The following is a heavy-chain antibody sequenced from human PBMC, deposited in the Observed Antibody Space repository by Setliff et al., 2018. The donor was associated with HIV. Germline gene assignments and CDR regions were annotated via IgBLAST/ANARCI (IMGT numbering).Heavy chain of an antibody. D-gene: IGHD2-21*02. CDR1: GYSISSGYY. CDR2: LYYRGTT. CDR3: ARGVLITKRVTQTGGYYYYTDV. J-gene: IGHJ6*03. Sequence: SETLSLTCAVSGYSISSGYYWGWIRQPPGKGLEWIGSLYYRGTTYYDPSLKSRVTIATGTSNNQFSLTLSSVTAADTAVYYCARGVLITKRVTQTGGYYYYTDVWGKGTTVTVSS. V-gene: IGHV4-38-2*01.